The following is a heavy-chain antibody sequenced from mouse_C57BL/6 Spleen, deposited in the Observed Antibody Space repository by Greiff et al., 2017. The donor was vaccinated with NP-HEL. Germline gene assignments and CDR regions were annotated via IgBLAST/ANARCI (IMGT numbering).Heavy chain of an antibody. J-gene: IGHJ1*03. D-gene: IGHD1-1*01. V-gene: IGHV1-82*01. CDR2: IYPGDGDT. Sequence: QVQLQQSGPELVKPGASVKISCKASGYAFSSSWMNWVKQRPGKGLEWIGRIYPGDGDTNYNGKFKGKATLTADKSSSTAYMQLSSLTSEDSAVYFCAREITTVDYFDVWGTGTTVTVSS. CDR3: AREITTVDYFDV. CDR1: GYAFSSSW.